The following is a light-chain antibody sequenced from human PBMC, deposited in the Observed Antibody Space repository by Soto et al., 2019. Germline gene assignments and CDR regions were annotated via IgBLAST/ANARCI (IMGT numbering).Light chain of an antibody. CDR2: EVS. CDR1: SSDIGGYNY. CDR3: SSYTSISTLV. Sequence: SVLAQPASVPGSPGKSITISCPGPSSDIGGYNYVSWYLQHPGKAPKLMIYEVSSRPSGVSNRFSGSKSGNTASLTISGLQTEDEADYFCSSYTSISTLVFGSGTKVTVL. V-gene: IGLV2-14*01. J-gene: IGLJ1*01.